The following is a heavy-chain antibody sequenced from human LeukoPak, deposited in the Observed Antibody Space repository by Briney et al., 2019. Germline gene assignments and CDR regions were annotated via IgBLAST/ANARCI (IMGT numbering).Heavy chain of an antibody. Sequence: PGGSLRLSCAASGFTFSDYYMSWVRQAPGKGLEWVSGISGSGGSTYHADSVKGRFTISRDNSKNTLYLQMNSLRAEDTAVYFCAKGHGSTIYDYHGMDVWGQGTTVTVSS. V-gene: IGHV3-23*01. J-gene: IGHJ6*02. CDR1: GFTFSDYY. CDR2: ISGSGGST. D-gene: IGHD2-2*01. CDR3: AKGHGSTIYDYHGMDV.